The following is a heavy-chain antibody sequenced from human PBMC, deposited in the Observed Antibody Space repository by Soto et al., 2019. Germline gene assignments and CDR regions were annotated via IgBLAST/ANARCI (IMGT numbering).Heavy chain of an antibody. Sequence: EVQLVESGGGLVQPGGSLRLSCAASGFTFSSYWMHWVRQAPGKGLVWVSRINGDGSSTSYADSVKGRFTISRDNAKNTLYLQMNSLRAEDTAVYYCARSPERGYSSGYYRCWGQGTLVTVSS. J-gene: IGHJ4*02. CDR3: ARSPERGYSSGYYRC. CDR2: INGDGSST. D-gene: IGHD3-22*01. CDR1: GFTFSSYW. V-gene: IGHV3-74*01.